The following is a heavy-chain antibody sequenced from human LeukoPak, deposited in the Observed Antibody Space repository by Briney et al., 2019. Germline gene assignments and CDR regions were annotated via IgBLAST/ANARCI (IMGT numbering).Heavy chain of an antibody. V-gene: IGHV4-34*01. Sequence: SETLSLTCAVYGGSFSGPYWSWIRQPPGKGLEWIGEINHTGRTYYNPSLKSRVTISVDTSKSQFSLKLTSVTAADTAVYYCARDHMAAFEFGGQGTLVTVSS. CDR3: ARDHMAAFEF. CDR1: GGSFSGPY. J-gene: IGHJ4*02. CDR2: INHTGRT. D-gene: IGHD6-6*01.